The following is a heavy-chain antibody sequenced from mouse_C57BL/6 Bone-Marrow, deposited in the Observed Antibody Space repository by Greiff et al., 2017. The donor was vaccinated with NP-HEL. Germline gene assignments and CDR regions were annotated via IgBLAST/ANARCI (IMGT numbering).Heavy chain of an antibody. D-gene: IGHD2-4*01. CDR3: TTWDYDVPYWYFDV. Sequence: EVQLQQSGAELVRPGASVKLSCTASGFNIKDDYMHWVKQRPEQGLEWIGWIDPENGDAEYASKFQGKATITADTSSNTAYLQLSSLTSEDTAVYDCTTWDYDVPYWYFDVWGTGTTVTVSS. J-gene: IGHJ1*03. CDR1: GFNIKDDY. V-gene: IGHV14-4*01. CDR2: IDPENGDA.